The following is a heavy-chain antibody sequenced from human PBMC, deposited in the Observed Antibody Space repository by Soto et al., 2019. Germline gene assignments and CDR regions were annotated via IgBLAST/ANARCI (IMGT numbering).Heavy chain of an antibody. CDR2: IYYSGST. V-gene: IGHV4-31*03. CDR1: GGSISSGGYY. J-gene: IGHJ4*02. Sequence: SETLSLTCTVSGGSISSGGYYWSWIRQHPGKGLEWIGYIYYSGSTYYNPSLKSRVTISVDTSKNQFSLKLSSVTAADTAVYYCARAYYYDSSGYYYYFDYWGQGTLVTVSS. D-gene: IGHD3-22*01. CDR3: ARAYYYDSSGYYYYFDY.